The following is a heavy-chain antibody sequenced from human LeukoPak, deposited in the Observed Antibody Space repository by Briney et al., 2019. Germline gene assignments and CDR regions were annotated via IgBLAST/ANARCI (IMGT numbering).Heavy chain of an antibody. V-gene: IGHV3-33*06. D-gene: IGHD3-22*01. Sequence: PGRSLRLSCAASGFTFSSYGMHWVRQAPGKGLEWVAVIWYDGSNKYYADSVKGRFTISRDNSKNTLYLQMNSLRAEDTAVYYCAKSDSSGYYVYDYWGQGTLVTVSP. CDR3: AKSDSSGYYVYDY. CDR1: GFTFSSYG. CDR2: IWYDGSNK. J-gene: IGHJ4*02.